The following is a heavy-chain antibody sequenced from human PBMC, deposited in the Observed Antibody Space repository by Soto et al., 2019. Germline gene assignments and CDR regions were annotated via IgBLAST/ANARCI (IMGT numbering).Heavy chain of an antibody. CDR1: GFSLTSPGMC. CDR3: ARSIRGTRRFNGMDV. Sequence: GPTLVNPTETLTLTCTFSGFSLTSPGMCVSWIRQPPGKALEWLALIERDDDDKYYSTSLKTRLTISKDTRKNQVVLTMANMDPADTGTYYCARSIRGTRRFNGMDVWGQGTTVTVSS. D-gene: IGHD1-20*01. CDR2: IERDDDDK. V-gene: IGHV2-70*13. J-gene: IGHJ6*02.